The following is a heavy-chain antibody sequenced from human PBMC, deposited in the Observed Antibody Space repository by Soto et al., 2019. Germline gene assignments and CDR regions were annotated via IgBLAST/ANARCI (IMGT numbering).Heavy chain of an antibody. CDR1: LYSFASSW. V-gene: IGHV5-51*01. Sequence: VEPLKISCKCSLYSFASSWSAWVRQMPGKGLELMGIIFPGDSDTRYSPSFQGQVTISADKSISTAYLQWSSLKASDTAMYYCARGGAFDVWGQGTMVTVSS. D-gene: IGHD2-15*01. CDR3: ARGGAFDV. J-gene: IGHJ3*01. CDR2: IFPGDSDT.